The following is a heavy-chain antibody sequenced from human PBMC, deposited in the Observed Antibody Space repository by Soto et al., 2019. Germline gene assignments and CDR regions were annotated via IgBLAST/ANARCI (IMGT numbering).Heavy chain of an antibody. CDR1: GGSFNDYY. Sequence: SETQSLTSTVYGGSFNDYYWSWIRQPPGKGLEWLAEINHSGSINYNPSLKSRVTISVDTSKNQLSLNLISVTAADTAVYCCAGRQRITLVRGVIGPSYMAVWGTGTTVTVS. V-gene: IGHV4-34*01. J-gene: IGHJ6*03. CDR2: INHSGSI. CDR3: AGRQRITLVRGVIGPSYMAV. D-gene: IGHD3-10*01.